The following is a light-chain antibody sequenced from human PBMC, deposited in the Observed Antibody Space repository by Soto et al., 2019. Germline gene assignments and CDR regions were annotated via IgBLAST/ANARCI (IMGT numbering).Light chain of an antibody. CDR3: QQSYSAPIT. CDR1: QSISNW. CDR2: KAS. V-gene: IGKV1-5*03. Sequence: DIQMTQSPSTLSASAGDTVIITCRASQSISNWLAWYQQKPGKAPNLLIYKASSLKSGVPSRFSGSGSGTEFTLTISSLQPEDSATYYCQQSYSAPITFGQGTRLEIK. J-gene: IGKJ5*01.